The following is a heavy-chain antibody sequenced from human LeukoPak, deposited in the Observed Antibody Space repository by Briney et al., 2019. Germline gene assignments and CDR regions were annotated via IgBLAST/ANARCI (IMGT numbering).Heavy chain of an antibody. V-gene: IGHV3-53*01. CDR3: AKDGAPSYYYDSSGQPHFDY. CDR2: IYSGGST. Sequence: SGGSLRLSCAASGFTVSSNYMSWVRQAPGKGLEWVSVIYSGGSTYYADSVKGRFTISRDNSKNTLYLQMNSLRAEDTAVYYCAKDGAPSYYYDSSGQPHFDYWGQGTLVTVSS. CDR1: GFTVSSNY. J-gene: IGHJ4*02. D-gene: IGHD3-22*01.